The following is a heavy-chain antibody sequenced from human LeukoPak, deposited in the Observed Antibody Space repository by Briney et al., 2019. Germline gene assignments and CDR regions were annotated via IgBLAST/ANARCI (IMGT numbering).Heavy chain of an antibody. V-gene: IGHV4-59*11. CDR2: IYYSGST. Sequence: SETVSLTCSVSGGSISSHYWSWLRQPPGKGLEWIGYIYYSGSTNYNTSLKGRVTISVDTSKNQFSLKLSSVTAADTAVYYCARDLIQFDAAMDVWGQGTTVTVSS. J-gene: IGHJ6*02. CDR1: GGSISSHY. D-gene: IGHD3-9*01. CDR3: ARDLIQFDAAMDV.